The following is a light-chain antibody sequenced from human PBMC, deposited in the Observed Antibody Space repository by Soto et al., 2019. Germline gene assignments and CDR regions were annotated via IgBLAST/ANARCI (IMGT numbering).Light chain of an antibody. CDR2: TNN. V-gene: IGLV1-44*01. Sequence: VLTQPPSASGTPGQRVTIFCSGSTSNIGSNVVNWFQQLPGTAPKLLIYTNNLRPSGVPDRFSGSKSGTSASLAITGLQSDDESDYYCAAWDDSLSAYVFGTGTKVTVL. CDR1: TSNIGSNV. CDR3: AAWDDSLSAYV. J-gene: IGLJ1*01.